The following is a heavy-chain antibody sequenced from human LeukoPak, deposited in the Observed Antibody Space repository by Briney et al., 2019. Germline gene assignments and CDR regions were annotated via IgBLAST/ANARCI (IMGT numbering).Heavy chain of an antibody. CDR2: IYPGDSDT. Sequence: GESLKISCKGSGYSFPNYWIGWVRQMPGKGLEWMGIIYPGDSDTRYSPSFQGQVTISANKSISTAYLQWSSLRASDTAIYYCARRGYCSGENCHSNGFDIWGQGTMVTASS. V-gene: IGHV5-51*01. J-gene: IGHJ3*02. D-gene: IGHD2-15*01. CDR3: ARRGYCSGENCHSNGFDI. CDR1: GYSFPNYW.